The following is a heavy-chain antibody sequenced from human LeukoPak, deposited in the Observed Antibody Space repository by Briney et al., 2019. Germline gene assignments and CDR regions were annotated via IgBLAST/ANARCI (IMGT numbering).Heavy chain of an antibody. Sequence: PGGSLRLSCEASGFTFNNYAMSWVRQASGKGLEGGCGICGHCISIYYADSVKGRFTISRDNSQSTLYLVMNSLRAEDTAVYYCAKEDGAYGSGRYYYFDYWGQGTLVTVSS. CDR3: AKEDGAYGSGRYYYFDY. V-gene: IGHV3-23*01. J-gene: IGHJ4*02. CDR1: GFTFNNYA. CDR2: ICGHCISI. D-gene: IGHD3-10*01.